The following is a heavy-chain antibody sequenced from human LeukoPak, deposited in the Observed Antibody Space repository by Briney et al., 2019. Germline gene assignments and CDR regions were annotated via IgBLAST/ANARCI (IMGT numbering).Heavy chain of an antibody. CDR1: GGSISSGSYY. CDR2: IYYSGST. CDR3: ARGRYFDWFHDY. V-gene: IGHV4-61*10. Sequence: SETLSLTCTVSGGSISSGSYYWSWIRQPAGKGLEWIGYIYYSGSTNYNPSLKSRVTISVDTSKNQFSLKLSSVTAADTAVYYCARGRYFDWFHDYWGQGTLVTVSS. J-gene: IGHJ4*02. D-gene: IGHD3-9*01.